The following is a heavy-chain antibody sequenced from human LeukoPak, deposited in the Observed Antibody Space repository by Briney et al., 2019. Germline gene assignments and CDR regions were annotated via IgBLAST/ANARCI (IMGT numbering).Heavy chain of an antibody. Sequence: SETLSLTCTVSGGSISSYYWSWIRQPAGKGLEWIGRIYTSGSTNYNPSLKSRVTMSVDTSKNQFSLKLSSVTAADTAVYYCARGRGDYGDYAGYYYYYMDVWGKGTTVTISS. V-gene: IGHV4-4*07. CDR3: ARGRGDYGDYAGYYYYYMDV. CDR2: IYTSGST. CDR1: GGSISSYY. D-gene: IGHD4-17*01. J-gene: IGHJ6*03.